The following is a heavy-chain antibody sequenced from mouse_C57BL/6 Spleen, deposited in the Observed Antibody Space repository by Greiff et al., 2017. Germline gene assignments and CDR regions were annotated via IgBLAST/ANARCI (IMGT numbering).Heavy chain of an antibody. V-gene: IGHV1-64*01. CDR3: ARSGYYGSEDWDFDG. Sequence: VQLQQPGAELVKPGASVKLSCKASGYTFTSYWMHWVKQRPGQGLEWIGMIHPNSGSTNYNEKFKSKATLTVEKSSSTAYMQLSSLTSEDAAVYYWARSGYYGSEDWDFDGWGTGTTVTVSS. J-gene: IGHJ1*03. CDR1: GYTFTSYW. D-gene: IGHD1-1*01. CDR2: IHPNSGST.